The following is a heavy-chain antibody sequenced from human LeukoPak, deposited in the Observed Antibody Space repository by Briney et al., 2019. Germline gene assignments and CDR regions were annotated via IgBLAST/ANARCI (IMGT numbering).Heavy chain of an antibody. V-gene: IGHV3-74*01. Sequence: PGGSLRLSCAASGFTLTTYWMHWVRQAPGKGLVWVSRIKSDGISTSYADSVKGQFTISRDNAKNTLYLQMNSLRAEDTAVYYCARELVAAAGPAWFDPWGQGTLVTVSS. CDR2: IKSDGIST. J-gene: IGHJ5*02. CDR1: GFTLTTYW. D-gene: IGHD6-13*01. CDR3: ARELVAAAGPAWFDP.